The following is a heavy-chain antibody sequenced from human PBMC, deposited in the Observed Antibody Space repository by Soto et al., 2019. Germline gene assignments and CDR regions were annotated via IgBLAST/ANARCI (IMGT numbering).Heavy chain of an antibody. D-gene: IGHD5-18*01. Sequence: QVQLQESGPGLVKPSETLSLTCTVSGGSVSSGSYYWSWIRQPPGKGLEWIGYIYYSGSTNYNPPRMSRATRSVDTSKNQFSLKLSSVTAADTAVYYCARGVPYSYGYVSWFDPWGQGTLVTVSS. V-gene: IGHV4-61*01. J-gene: IGHJ5*02. CDR1: GGSVSSGSYY. CDR2: IYYSGST. CDR3: ARGVPYSYGYVSWFDP.